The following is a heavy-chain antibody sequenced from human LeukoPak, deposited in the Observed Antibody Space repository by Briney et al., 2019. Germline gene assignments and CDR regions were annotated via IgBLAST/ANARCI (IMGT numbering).Heavy chain of an antibody. CDR3: ARVPAAISYYYYGMDV. CDR2: IYYSGST. D-gene: IGHD2-2*01. J-gene: IGHJ6*04. CDR1: GGSISNYY. V-gene: IGHV4-59*01. Sequence: SETLSLTCTVSGGSISNYYWSWIRQPPGKGLEWIGYIYYSGSTNYNPSLKSRVTISADTSKNQFSLKLSSVTAADTAVYYCARVPAAISYYYYGMDVWGKGTTVTVSS.